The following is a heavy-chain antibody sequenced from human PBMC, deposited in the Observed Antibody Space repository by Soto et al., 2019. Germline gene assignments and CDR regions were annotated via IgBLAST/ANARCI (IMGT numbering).Heavy chain of an antibody. Sequence: SETLSLTCAVYGGSFSGYYWSWIRQPPGKGLEWIGEINHSGSTNYNPSLKSRVTISVDTSKNQLPLKLSSVTAADTAVYYCARGRVTMVRGVLDYWGQGTLVTVSS. J-gene: IGHJ4*02. CDR1: GGSFSGYY. V-gene: IGHV4-34*01. CDR3: ARGRVTMVRGVLDY. D-gene: IGHD3-10*01. CDR2: INHSGST.